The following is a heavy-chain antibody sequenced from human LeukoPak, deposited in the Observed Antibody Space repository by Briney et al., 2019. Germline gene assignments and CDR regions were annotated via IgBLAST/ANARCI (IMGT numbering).Heavy chain of an antibody. CDR1: GGSISSSSYY. D-gene: IGHD3-22*01. CDR2: IYYSGST. Sequence: PSETLSLTCTVSGGSISSSSYYWGWIRQPPGEGLEWIGSIYYSGSTYYNPSLKSRVTISVDTSKNQFSLKLSSVTAADTAVYYCARRGYYYDSSGYDDAFDIWGQGTMVTVSS. J-gene: IGHJ3*02. V-gene: IGHV4-39*01. CDR3: ARRGYYYDSSGYDDAFDI.